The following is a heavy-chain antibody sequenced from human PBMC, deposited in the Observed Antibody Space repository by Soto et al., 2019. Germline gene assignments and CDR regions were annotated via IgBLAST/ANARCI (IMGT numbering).Heavy chain of an antibody. J-gene: IGHJ6*02. Sequence: QVQLVQSGAEVKKPGASVKVSCKASGYTFTSYGVSWVRQAPGLGLEWMGWISAYNGNTNYAQKLQGRVTMTTDTSTSTAYMELRSLRSDDTAVYYCARDPLVVPAAIRGIRSDYYYGMDVWGQGTTVTVSS. CDR1: GYTFTSYG. CDR2: ISAYNGNT. V-gene: IGHV1-18*04. CDR3: ARDPLVVPAAIRGIRSDYYYGMDV. D-gene: IGHD2-2*02.